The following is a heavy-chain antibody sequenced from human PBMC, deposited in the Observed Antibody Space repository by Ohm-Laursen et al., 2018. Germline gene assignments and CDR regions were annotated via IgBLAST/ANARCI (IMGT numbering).Heavy chain of an antibody. CDR2: IDWDDDK. CDR3: ARIPPMARYFDL. D-gene: IGHD3-10*01. V-gene: IGHV2-70*11. J-gene: IGHJ2*01. Sequence: ATQTLTLTCTFSGFSLSTTKMCVNWIRQPPGKALEWLARIDWDDDKYYSTSLKTRLTISKDTSKNQVVLTMTNMDPFDTATYYCARIPPMARYFDLWGRGTLVTVSS. CDR1: GFSLSTTKMC.